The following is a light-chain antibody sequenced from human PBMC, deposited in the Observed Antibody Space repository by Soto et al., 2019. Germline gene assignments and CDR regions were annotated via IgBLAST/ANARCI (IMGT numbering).Light chain of an antibody. J-gene: IGKJ4*01. Sequence: EIVVTQSPATLSVSPGERATRSCRASQSVSSNLAWYQQKPGQAPRLLIYGASTRATGIPARFSGSGSGTEFTLTISSLQSEDFAVYYCQQYNDWPFFGGGTKVEIK. V-gene: IGKV3-15*01. CDR1: QSVSSN. CDR2: GAS. CDR3: QQYNDWPF.